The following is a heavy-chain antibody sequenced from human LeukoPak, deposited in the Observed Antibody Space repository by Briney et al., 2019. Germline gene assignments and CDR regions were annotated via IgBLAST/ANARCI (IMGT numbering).Heavy chain of an antibody. CDR1: GFTFSSYA. D-gene: IGHD3-16*02. CDR2: ISYDGSNK. CDR3: ARGGPILGELSLSALKRKFDY. V-gene: IGHV3-30*04. J-gene: IGHJ4*02. Sequence: GGSLRLSCAASGFTFSSYAMHWVRQAPGKGLEWVAVISYDGSNKYYVDSVKGRFTISRDNSKNTLYLQMNSLRAEDTAVYYCARGGPILGELSLSALKRKFDYWGQGTLVTVSS.